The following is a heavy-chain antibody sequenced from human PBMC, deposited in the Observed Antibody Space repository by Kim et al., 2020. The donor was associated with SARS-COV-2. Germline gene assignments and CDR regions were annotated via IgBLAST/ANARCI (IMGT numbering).Heavy chain of an antibody. Sequence: GGSLRLSCAASGFTFSSYWMSWVRQVPEKGLEWVAIINQDGGEKYYADSVKGRFTISRDNAKNSLYLQMISLRAEDTAVYYCARAGATGTADSWGQGTLVTVSS. D-gene: IGHD1-1*01. CDR1: GFTFSSYW. J-gene: IGHJ5*01. CDR3: ARAGATGTADS. CDR2: INQDGGEK. V-gene: IGHV3-7*01.